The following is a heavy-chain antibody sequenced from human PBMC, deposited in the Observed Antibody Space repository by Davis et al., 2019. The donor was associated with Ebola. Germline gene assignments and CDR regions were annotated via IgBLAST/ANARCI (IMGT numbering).Heavy chain of an antibody. D-gene: IGHD1-1*01. Sequence: GESLKISCAASGFTFSSYGMHWVRQAPGKGLEWVAVISYDGSNKYYADSVKGRFTISRDNSKNTLYLQMNSLRAEDTAVYYCAKGKNDVLTYMDVWGKGTTVTVSS. CDR2: ISYDGSNK. V-gene: IGHV3-30*18. CDR1: GFTFSSYG. CDR3: AKGKNDVLTYMDV. J-gene: IGHJ6*03.